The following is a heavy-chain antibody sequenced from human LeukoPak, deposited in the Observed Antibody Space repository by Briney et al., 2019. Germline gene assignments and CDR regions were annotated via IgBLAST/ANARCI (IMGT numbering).Heavy chain of an antibody. CDR3: GSGRIPLYCSGSNCLGNDY. CDR1: GFTVSSNY. J-gene: IGHJ4*02. CDR2: IYSGDNT. Sequence: PGGSLRLSCAASGFTVSSNYMSWVRQAPGKGLEWVSVIYSGDNTYYADPVKGRFIISRGNSKSPLYLQMNSLRAGDTAGYVCGSGRIPLYCSGSNCLGNDYWGQGTPVTVSS. D-gene: IGHD2-15*01. V-gene: IGHV3-66*01.